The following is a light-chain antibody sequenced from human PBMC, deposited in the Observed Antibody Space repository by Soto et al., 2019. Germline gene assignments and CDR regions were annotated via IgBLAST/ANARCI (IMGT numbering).Light chain of an antibody. CDR3: QQYNEWPGCT. J-gene: IGKJ2*02. CDR2: GVY. V-gene: IGKV3-15*01. CDR1: QRISNN. Sequence: EIVMTQSPATLSVSEGERATLSCRASQRISNNLAWYQQKPGQAPRLLIYGVYSRATGVPARFSGSGSGTEFTLTISSLQSEDFAVYYCQQYNEWPGCTFGQGTKLEI.